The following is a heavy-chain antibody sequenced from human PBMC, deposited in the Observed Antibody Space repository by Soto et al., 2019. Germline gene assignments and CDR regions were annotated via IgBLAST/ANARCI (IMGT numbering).Heavy chain of an antibody. J-gene: IGHJ5*01. CDR3: AALTTGTVNWFDS. Sequence: LEWIGYIYYRWTTYYNPSLKSRITILVYTSKRQFSLKLTSLIAAVTAVYYCAALTTGTVNWFDSCGQGTLVTVSS. CDR2: IYYRWTT. D-gene: IGHD1-1*01. V-gene: IGHV4-31*02.